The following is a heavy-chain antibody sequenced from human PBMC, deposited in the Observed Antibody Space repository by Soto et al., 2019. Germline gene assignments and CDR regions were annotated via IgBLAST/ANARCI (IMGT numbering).Heavy chain of an antibody. CDR1: GYNFTSYG. D-gene: IGHD4-17*01. Sequence: QGQLVQSGAEVKKPGASETVAFKDSGYNFTSYGIRWVRQAPGQGLEWTGWISAYNGNTNYAQKIQGRVTMTTDTSTSTAYMELRSLRSDDTAVYYCARECYGVDFDHWGQGTLVTVSS. CDR3: ARECYGVDFDH. V-gene: IGHV1-18*01. CDR2: ISAYNGNT. J-gene: IGHJ4*02.